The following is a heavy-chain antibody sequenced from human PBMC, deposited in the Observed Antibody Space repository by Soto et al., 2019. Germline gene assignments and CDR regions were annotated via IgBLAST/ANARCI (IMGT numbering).Heavy chain of an antibody. V-gene: IGHV1-69*08. J-gene: IGHJ3*02. CDR1: GGTFSSYT. CDR2: IIPILGIA. Sequence: QVQLVQSGAEVKKPGSSVKVSCKASGGTFSSYTISWVRQAPGQGLEWMGRIIPILGIANYAQKFQGRVTITADKSTSTAYMELSSLRSEDTAVYYCARESWVWVVPAAMRRGYAFDIWGQGTMVTVSS. CDR3: ARESWVWVVPAAMRRGYAFDI. D-gene: IGHD2-2*01.